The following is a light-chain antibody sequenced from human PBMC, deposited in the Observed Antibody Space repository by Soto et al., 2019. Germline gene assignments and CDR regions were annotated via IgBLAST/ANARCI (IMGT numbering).Light chain of an antibody. Sequence: EIVLTHSPATLSLSPWEIATLSCRASRSVTTYFAWYQQKPGQAPRLLIYDVSNRAPAIPDRFSGSGSGTDFTLTISNLEPEDFAVYYCQQRTNWPITFGQGTRLEIK. CDR3: QQRTNWPIT. J-gene: IGKJ5*01. CDR2: DVS. CDR1: RSVTTY. V-gene: IGKV3-11*01.